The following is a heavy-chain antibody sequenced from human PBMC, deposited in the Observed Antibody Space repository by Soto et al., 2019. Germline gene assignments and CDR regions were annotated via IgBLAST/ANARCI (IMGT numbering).Heavy chain of an antibody. CDR3: ARSDIVVAQYAFDI. V-gene: IGHV4-59*01. CDR1: SGSISRFS. D-gene: IGHD2-15*01. Sequence: VSSGSISRFSSCWNRQTPGKGLEWIGYIYYSGSTNYNPSLKSRVTISVDTSKNQFSLKLSSVTAADTAVYYCARSDIVVAQYAFDIWGQGTMVTVSS. J-gene: IGHJ3*02. CDR2: IYYSGST.